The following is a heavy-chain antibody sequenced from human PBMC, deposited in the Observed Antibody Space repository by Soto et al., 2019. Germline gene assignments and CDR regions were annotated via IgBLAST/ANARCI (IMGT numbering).Heavy chain of an antibody. CDR1: GFTFSSYW. CDR3: AKMATLEY. CDR2: IKQDGSEK. J-gene: IGHJ4*02. D-gene: IGHD5-12*01. Sequence: GPLRLSCATSGFTFSSYWMRLVRQAPGKGLEWVANIKQDGSEKNYVDSVEGRFTISRDNARSSLSLQMDTLGVEDTAVYFCAKMATLEYWGPGTLVTVSS. V-gene: IGHV3-7*01.